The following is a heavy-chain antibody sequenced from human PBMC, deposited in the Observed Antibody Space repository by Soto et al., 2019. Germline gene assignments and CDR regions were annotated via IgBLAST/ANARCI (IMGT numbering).Heavy chain of an antibody. D-gene: IGHD3-10*01. V-gene: IGHV1-24*01. CDR1: GYTLTELS. CDR3: ATGFDPTSTLNTRRRTLDY. J-gene: IGHJ4*02. Sequence: ASVKVSCKVSGYTLTELSMHWVRQAPGKGLEWMGGFDPEDGETIYAQKFQGRVTMTEDTSTDTAYMELSSLRSEDTAVYYCATGFDPTSTLNTRRRTLDYWGQGTLVTVSS. CDR2: FDPEDGET.